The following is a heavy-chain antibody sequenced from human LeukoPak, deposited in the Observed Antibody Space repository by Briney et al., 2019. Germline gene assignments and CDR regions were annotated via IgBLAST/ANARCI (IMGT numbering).Heavy chain of an antibody. V-gene: IGHV4-39*01. Sequence: SETLSLTCAVSGGSISSNSYYWGWIRQPPGKGLEWIGSIYYSGSTYYNPSLKSRVTISVDTSKNQFSLKLSSVTAADTALYYCARQRWLVHNWFDPWGQGTLVTVSS. D-gene: IGHD6-19*01. CDR1: GGSISSNSYY. CDR3: ARQRWLVHNWFDP. J-gene: IGHJ5*02. CDR2: IYYSGST.